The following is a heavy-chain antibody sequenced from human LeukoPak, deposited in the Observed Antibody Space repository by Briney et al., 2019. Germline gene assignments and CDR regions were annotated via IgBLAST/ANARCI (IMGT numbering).Heavy chain of an antibody. V-gene: IGHV3-53*01. J-gene: IGHJ4*02. D-gene: IGHD7-27*01. Sequence: GGSLRLSCAASGFTVSSTYMSWVRQAPGKGLKWVSTITTGGPNTYYADSVEGRFTVSRDDSKNTLYLQMNSLRAEDTAVYYCAKDGGLWVSAHWGDSWGRGTLVTVSS. CDR3: AKDGGLWVSAHWGDS. CDR1: GFTVSSTY. CDR2: ITTGGPNT.